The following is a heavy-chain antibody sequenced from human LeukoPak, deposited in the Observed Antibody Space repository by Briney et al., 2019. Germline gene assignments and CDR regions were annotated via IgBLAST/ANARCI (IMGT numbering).Heavy chain of an antibody. D-gene: IGHD2-21*01. CDR2: IIPIFGTA. CDR1: GGTFSSYA. CDR3: ARNDFYRQGLLDV. V-gene: IGHV1-69*13. J-gene: IGHJ6*04. Sequence: ASVKVSCKASGGTFSSYAISWVRQAPGQGLEWMGGIIPIFGTANYAQKFQGRVTITADESTSTAYMELSSLRSEDTAVHYCARNDFYRQGLLDVWGKGTTVTVSS.